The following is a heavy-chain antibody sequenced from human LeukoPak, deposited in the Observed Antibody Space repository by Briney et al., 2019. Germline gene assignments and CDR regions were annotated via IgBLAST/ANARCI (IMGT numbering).Heavy chain of an antibody. CDR2: IIPILGIA. J-gene: IGHJ6*02. V-gene: IGHV1-69*02. D-gene: IGHD3-22*01. Sequence: SVNVSCKASGGTFSSYTISWVRQAPGQGLEWMGRIIPILGIANYAQKFQGRVTITADKPTSTAYMELSSLRSEDTAVYYCASSIWVDYYDSSGNNYYYYGMDVWGQGTTVTVCS. CDR3: ASSIWVDYYDSSGNNYYYYGMDV. CDR1: GGTFSSYT.